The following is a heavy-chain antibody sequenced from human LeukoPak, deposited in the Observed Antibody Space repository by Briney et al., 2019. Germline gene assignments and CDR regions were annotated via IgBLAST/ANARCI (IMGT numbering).Heavy chain of an antibody. J-gene: IGHJ4*02. V-gene: IGHV3-23*01. CDR3: AKAPVYGSSANYFDY. CDR2: ISGSGGST. Sequence: GGSLRLSCAASGFTFSSYAMSWVRQAPGKGLEWVSAISGSGGSTYYADSVKGRFTISRDNSKNTLYLQMNSLRAEDTAVYYCAKAPVYGSSANYFDYWGQGTLVTVSS. CDR1: GFTFSSYA. D-gene: IGHD6-6*01.